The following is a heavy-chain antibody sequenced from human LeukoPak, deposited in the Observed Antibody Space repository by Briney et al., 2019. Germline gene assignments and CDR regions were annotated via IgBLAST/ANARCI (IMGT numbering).Heavy chain of an antibody. CDR3: AKGGSETVTCYFDY. CDR1: GFTFDDYA. D-gene: IGHD4-17*01. CDR2: ISWNSGNI. J-gene: IGHJ4*02. Sequence: PGGSLSLSCAASGFTFDDYAIHWVRQAPGKGLEWGSGISWNSGNIGYADSVRGRFTISRDNAKNSVYLQMNSLRIEDTAFYYCAKGGSETVTCYFDYWGQGTLITVSS. V-gene: IGHV3-9*01.